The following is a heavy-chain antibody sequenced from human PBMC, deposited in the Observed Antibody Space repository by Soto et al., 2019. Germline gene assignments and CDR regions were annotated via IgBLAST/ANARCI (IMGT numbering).Heavy chain of an antibody. V-gene: IGHV1-18*01. J-gene: IGHJ6*02. CDR3: ARVGVAGTYYYYGMDV. CDR1: GYTFTSYD. Sequence: QVQLVQSGAEVRKPGASVKVSCKASGYTFTSYDISWVRQAPGQGHEWMGWISAYNGNTNYAQKLQGRVTMTTDTSTSTAYMELRSLRSDDTAVYYCARVGVAGTYYYYGMDVWGQGTTVTVSS. D-gene: IGHD6-19*01. CDR2: ISAYNGNT.